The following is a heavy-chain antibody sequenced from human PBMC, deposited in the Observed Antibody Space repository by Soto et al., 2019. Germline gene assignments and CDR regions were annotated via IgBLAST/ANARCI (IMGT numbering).Heavy chain of an antibody. V-gene: IGHV1-18*01. Sequence: ASVNVSFKASGYTFTSYGISWVRQAPGQGLEWMGWISAYNGNTNYAQKLQGRVTMTTDTSTSTAYMELRSLRSDDTAVYYCARDSGLRYGDYGVDYWGQGTLVTVSS. CDR2: ISAYNGNT. CDR3: ARDSGLRYGDYGVDY. D-gene: IGHD4-17*01. CDR1: GYTFTSYG. J-gene: IGHJ4*02.